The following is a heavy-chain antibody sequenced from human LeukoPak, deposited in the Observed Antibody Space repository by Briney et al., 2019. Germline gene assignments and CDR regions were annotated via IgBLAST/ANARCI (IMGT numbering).Heavy chain of an antibody. CDR3: ARGWDYGDYAGRGAYYFDY. V-gene: IGHV1-2*06. D-gene: IGHD4-17*01. Sequence: ASVKVSCKASGYTFTGYYMHWARQAPGQGLEWMGRINPNSGGTNYAQKFQGRVTMTRDTSISTAYMELSRLRSDDTAVYYCARGWDYGDYAGRGAYYFDYWGQGTLVTVSS. J-gene: IGHJ4*02. CDR2: INPNSGGT. CDR1: GYTFTGYY.